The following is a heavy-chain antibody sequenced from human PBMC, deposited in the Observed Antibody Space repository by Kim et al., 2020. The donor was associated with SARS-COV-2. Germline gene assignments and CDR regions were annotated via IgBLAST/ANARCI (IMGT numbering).Heavy chain of an antibody. CDR3: ARDQGSGWYPLPGGYYYYYGMDV. Sequence: GGSLRLSCAASGFTFSSYAMHWVRQAPGKGLEWVAVISYDGSNKYYADSVKGRFTISRDNSKNTLYLQMNSLRAEDTAVYYCARDQGSGWYPLPGGYYYYYGMDVWGQGTTVTVSS. V-gene: IGHV3-30*04. D-gene: IGHD6-19*01. CDR1: GFTFSSYA. J-gene: IGHJ6*02. CDR2: ISYDGSNK.